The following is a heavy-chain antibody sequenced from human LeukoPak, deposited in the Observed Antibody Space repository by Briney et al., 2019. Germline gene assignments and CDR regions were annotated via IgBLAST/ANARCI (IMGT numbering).Heavy chain of an antibody. D-gene: IGHD3-22*01. V-gene: IGHV3-11*04. CDR2: ISSSGSTI. Sequence: PGASLRLSCAASGFTFSDYYMSWIRQAPGKGLEWVSYISSSGSTIYYADSVKGRFTISRDNAKNSLYLQMNSLRAEDTAVYYCAREIRDSSGYYYTHWGQGTLVTVSS. CDR1: GFTFSDYY. J-gene: IGHJ4*02. CDR3: AREIRDSSGYYYTH.